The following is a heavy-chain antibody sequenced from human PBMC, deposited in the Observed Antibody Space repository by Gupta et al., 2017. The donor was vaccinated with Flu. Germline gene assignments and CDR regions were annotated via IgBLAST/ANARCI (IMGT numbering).Heavy chain of an antibody. Sequence: QVQLQQWGAGLLKPSETLSLTCAVYGGSFSGYYWSWIRQPPGKGLEWIGEINHSGSTNYTPSLKSRVTISVDTSKNQFSRKLSSVTAADTAVYYCARAGNFGDKKNQELSMVRNNWFDPWGQGTLGTVAS. CDR3: ARAGNFGDKKNQELSMVRNNWFDP. J-gene: IGHJ5*02. CDR2: INHSGST. V-gene: IGHV4-34*01. D-gene: IGHD3-10*01. CDR1: GGSFSGYY.